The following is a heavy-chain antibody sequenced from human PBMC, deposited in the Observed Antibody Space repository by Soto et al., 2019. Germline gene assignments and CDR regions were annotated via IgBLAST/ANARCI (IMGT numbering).Heavy chain of an antibody. Sequence: PSETLSLTCTVSGGSISSYYWSWIRQPPGKGLEWIGYIYYSGSTNYNPSLKSRVTISVDTSKNQFSLKLSSVTAADTAVYYCARQDYGDYGNFDYWGQGTLVTVSS. CDR2: IYYSGST. D-gene: IGHD4-17*01. CDR3: ARQDYGDYGNFDY. V-gene: IGHV4-59*08. J-gene: IGHJ4*02. CDR1: GGSISSYY.